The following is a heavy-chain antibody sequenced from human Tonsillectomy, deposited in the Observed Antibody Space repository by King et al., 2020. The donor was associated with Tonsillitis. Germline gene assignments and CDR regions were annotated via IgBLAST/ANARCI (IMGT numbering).Heavy chain of an antibody. CDR2: IKSKGGGGTV. V-gene: IGHV3-15*07. CDR1: GFTFSYAW. Sequence: VQLVESGGGLVKPGESLRLSCAASGFTFSYAWMNWVRQGPGKGLEWVGRIKSKGGGGTVDYAAPVKGRFTISRDDSKNTLYLQMNSLKTEDTAVYYCTWSNEAFLVGYWGQGTLVTVSS. CDR3: TWSNEAFLVGY. J-gene: IGHJ4*02. D-gene: IGHD3-16*01.